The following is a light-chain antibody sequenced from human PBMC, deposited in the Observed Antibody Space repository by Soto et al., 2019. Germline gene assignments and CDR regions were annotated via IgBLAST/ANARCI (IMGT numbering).Light chain of an antibody. CDR2: EVS. Sequence: QSALTQPPSASGSSGQSVSISCTGTSSDVGGYNYVSWYQQHPGKAPKLMIYEVSKRPSGVPDRFSGSKSGNTASLTVSGLQAEDEADYYCSSYAGINNLVFGGGTKLTVL. J-gene: IGLJ2*01. V-gene: IGLV2-8*01. CDR3: SSYAGINNLV. CDR1: SSDVGGYNY.